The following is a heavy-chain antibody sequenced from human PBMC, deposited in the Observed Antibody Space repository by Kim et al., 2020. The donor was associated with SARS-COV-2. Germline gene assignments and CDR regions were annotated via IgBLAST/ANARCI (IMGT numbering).Heavy chain of an antibody. Sequence: GESLKISCKASGYSFLSYWIGWVRQMPGKGLEWMGIIFPGDSDTKYSPSFQGQVTISADTSISTISLHWSSLKASDTAMYYCARTTVATLGYGFDGWGQG. CDR2: IFPGDSDT. CDR1: GYSFLSYW. CDR3: ARTTVATLGYGFDG. J-gene: IGHJ6*02. D-gene: IGHD4-17*01. V-gene: IGHV5-51*01.